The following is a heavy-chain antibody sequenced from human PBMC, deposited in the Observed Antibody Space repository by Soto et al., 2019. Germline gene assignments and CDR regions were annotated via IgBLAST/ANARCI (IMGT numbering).Heavy chain of an antibody. CDR3: ARGRVFGELWFDQ. CDR1: GDSIRSGDHQ. D-gene: IGHD3-10*02. CDR2: ITNSGSN. J-gene: IGHJ5*02. Sequence: QVQLRESGPGLVKPSQTLSLTCTVSGDSIRSGDHQWTWIRQPPGKGLEWIGYITNSGSNYHKPSLGSRVAISVDTSNNQFSWKLSSVTAADTAVYYCARGRVFGELWFDQWGQGTLVTVSS. V-gene: IGHV4-30-4*01.